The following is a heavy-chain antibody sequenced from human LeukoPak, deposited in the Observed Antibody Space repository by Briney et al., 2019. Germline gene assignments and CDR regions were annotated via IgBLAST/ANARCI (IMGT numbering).Heavy chain of an antibody. CDR1: GGSMSSYY. Sequence: SETLSLTCTVSGGSMSSYYWSWIRQPPGKGLEWIAYIYYSGTTNYNPSLKSRVTISVDTPKNQFSLKLSSVTAADTAVYYCARIPPYGGNSALAFDYWGQGTLVTVSS. CDR3: ARIPPYGGNSALAFDY. V-gene: IGHV4-59*01. D-gene: IGHD4-23*01. J-gene: IGHJ4*02. CDR2: IYYSGTT.